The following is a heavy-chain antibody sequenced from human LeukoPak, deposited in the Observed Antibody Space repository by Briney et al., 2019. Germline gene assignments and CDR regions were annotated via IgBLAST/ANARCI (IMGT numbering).Heavy chain of an antibody. J-gene: IGHJ4*02. V-gene: IGHV3-23*01. CDR3: AKGGPTVTIGSVYYFDY. Sequence: GGSLRLSCAASGFTFSSYAMSWVRQAPGKGLEWVSAISGSGGSTYYADSVKGRFTISRDNSKNTLYLQMNSLRAEDTAVYYCAKGGPTVTIGSVYYFDYWGQGTLVTVSS. CDR2: ISGSGGST. CDR1: GFTFSSYA. D-gene: IGHD4-17*01.